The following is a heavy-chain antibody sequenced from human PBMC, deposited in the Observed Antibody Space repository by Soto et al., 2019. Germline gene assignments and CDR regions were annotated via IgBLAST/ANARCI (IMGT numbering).Heavy chain of an antibody. J-gene: IGHJ5*02. D-gene: IGHD3-22*01. V-gene: IGHV4-4*07. CDR1: GGSIRNYY. Sequence: SETLSLTCTVSGGSIRNYYWSWIRQPAGKGLEWIGRVYSTGATNYNPSLRSRVAMSVDTSKNQFSLRLDSVTAADTATYFCARDEYYDSNNWFEHWGLGTLVTVSS. CDR2: VYSTGAT. CDR3: ARDEYYDSNNWFEH.